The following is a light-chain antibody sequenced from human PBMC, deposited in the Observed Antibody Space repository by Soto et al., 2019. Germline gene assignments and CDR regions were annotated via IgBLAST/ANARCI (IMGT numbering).Light chain of an antibody. V-gene: IGKV1-12*01. CDR2: AAS. Sequence: DIQVTQSPSSVSASVGDRVTITCRASQDIAAYLAWYQHKPGRAPELLIHAASSLQSGVPSRFSGSGSGTDFTLIISSLQPEDFAVYYCQHYNSSPPITFGQGTRPEIK. J-gene: IGKJ5*01. CDR3: QHYNSSPPIT. CDR1: QDIAAY.